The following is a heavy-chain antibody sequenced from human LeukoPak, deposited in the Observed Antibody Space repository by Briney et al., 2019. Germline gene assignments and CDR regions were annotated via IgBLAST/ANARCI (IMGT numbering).Heavy chain of an antibody. D-gene: IGHD1-20*01. CDR2: IDPEDGET. V-gene: IGHV1-69-2*01. Sequence: ASVKVSCKVSGYTSTDYYVHWVQQAPGKGLEWMGLIDPEDGETIYAEEFQGRVSITADTSTDTAYMELSSLRCDDTAVYYCATGHITGGTGFDYWGQGTLVTVSS. J-gene: IGHJ4*02. CDR3: ATGHITGGTGFDY. CDR1: GYTSTDYY.